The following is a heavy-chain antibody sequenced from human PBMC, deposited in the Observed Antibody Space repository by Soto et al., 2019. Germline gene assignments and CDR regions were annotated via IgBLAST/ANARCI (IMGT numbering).Heavy chain of an antibody. CDR2: IYPGDSDT. CDR1: GYSFTSYW. J-gene: IGHJ3*02. V-gene: IGHV5-51*01. Sequence: GESLKISCKGSGYSFTSYWIGWVRQMPGKGLEWMGIIYPGDSDTRYSPSFQGQVTISTDKSISTAYLQWSSLKASDTAMYYCARPIGGYSGYDDDAIDIWGQGTMVTVSS. CDR3: ARPIGGYSGYDDDAIDI. D-gene: IGHD5-12*01.